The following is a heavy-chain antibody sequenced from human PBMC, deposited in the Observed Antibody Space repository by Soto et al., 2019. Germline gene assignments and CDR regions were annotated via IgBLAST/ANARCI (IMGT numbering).Heavy chain of an antibody. CDR2: ISPTGEQR. CDR1: RFIFRNYG. J-gene: IGHJ6*02. D-gene: IGHD3-10*01. Sequence: GGSLRLSCAASRFIFRNYGMSWVRQGPGKGLEWVSGISPTGEQRFYVDSVKGRFFISRDNSQNTLSLEMSNLRADDTAVYYCAKRYASGSYRDFNSYYGMDIWGQGTSVTVSS. CDR3: AKRYASGSYRDFNSYYGMDI. V-gene: IGHV3-23*01.